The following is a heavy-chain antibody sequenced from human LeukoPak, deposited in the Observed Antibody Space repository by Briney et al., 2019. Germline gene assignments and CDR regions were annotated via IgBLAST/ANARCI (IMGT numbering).Heavy chain of an antibody. J-gene: IGHJ4*02. CDR1: GFTFSSYW. CDR2: IDIDGSST. D-gene: IGHD1-26*01. V-gene: IGHV3-74*01. CDR3: AKDGAIVGATGGNPLFEFDY. Sequence: PGGSLRLSCAASGFTFSSYWMNWVRQAPGKGLVWVSRIDIDGSSTTYADSVKGRFTISRDNAKNTLYLQMNSLRAEDTAVYYCAKDGAIVGATGGNPLFEFDYWGQGTLVTVSS.